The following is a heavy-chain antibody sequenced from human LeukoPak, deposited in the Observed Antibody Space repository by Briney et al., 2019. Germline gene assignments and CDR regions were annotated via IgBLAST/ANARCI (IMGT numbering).Heavy chain of an antibody. CDR3: ARDGSNSVLRYFDSVFDY. Sequence: PGGSLRLSCAASGFTFSSYAMSWVRQAPGKGLEWVSAISGSGGSTYYADSVKGRFTISRDNSKNTLYLQMNSLRAEDTAVYYCARDGSNSVLRYFDSVFDYWGQGTLVTVSS. D-gene: IGHD3-9*01. CDR1: GFTFSSYA. J-gene: IGHJ4*02. V-gene: IGHV3-23*01. CDR2: ISGSGGST.